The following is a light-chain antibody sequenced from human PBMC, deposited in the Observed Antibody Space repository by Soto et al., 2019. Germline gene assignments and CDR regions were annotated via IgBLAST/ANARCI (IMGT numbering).Light chain of an antibody. V-gene: IGKV3-20*01. J-gene: IGKJ4*01. CDR3: QNFGDSRLT. CDR2: GTF. Sequence: IVLTQSPGTLSLSPGERATLSCRASQTVTSTFLSWYQQRPGQAPRLLLYGTFNRAAGIPDRFIGGGSETDFTLTISRLEPEDSAVYYCQNFGDSRLTFGGGTKVEI. CDR1: QTVTSTF.